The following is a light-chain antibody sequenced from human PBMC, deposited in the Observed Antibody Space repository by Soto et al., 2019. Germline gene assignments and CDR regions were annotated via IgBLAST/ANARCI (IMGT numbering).Light chain of an antibody. CDR3: QSADSSGKV. CDR1: ALPKQY. CDR2: KDS. J-gene: IGLJ2*01. Sequence: SYELTQSPSVSVSPGQTARITCPGDALPKQYAYWYQQKPGQAPVLVIYKDSERPSGIPERFSGSSSGTTVTLTISGVQAEDEADYYCQSADSSGKVFGGGTKLTVL. V-gene: IGLV3-25*03.